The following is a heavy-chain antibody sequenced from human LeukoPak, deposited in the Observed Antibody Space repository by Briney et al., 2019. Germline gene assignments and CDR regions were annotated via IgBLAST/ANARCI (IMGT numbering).Heavy chain of an antibody. CDR3: ARDSVSVPADFRRSYYYYYMDV. Sequence: ASVKVSCKASGYTFTTYAMNWVRQAPGQGLEWMGWINPNSGGTNYAQKFQGRAAMTRDTSISTAYMELSRLRSDDTAVYYCARDSVSVPADFRRSYYYYYMDVWGKGTTVTVSS. CDR2: INPNSGGT. V-gene: IGHV1-2*02. CDR1: GYTFTTYA. D-gene: IGHD2-2*01. J-gene: IGHJ6*03.